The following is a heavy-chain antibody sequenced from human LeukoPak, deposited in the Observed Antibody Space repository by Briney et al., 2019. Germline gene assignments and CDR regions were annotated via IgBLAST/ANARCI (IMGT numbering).Heavy chain of an antibody. V-gene: IGHV4-59*08. J-gene: IGHJ4*02. CDR1: GGSISSDY. D-gene: IGHD3-10*01. CDR2: IYYSVTT. CDR3: ARHRVRGAPDY. Sequence: SETLSLTCTVSGGSISSDYWSWIRQPPGKGLKWIGDIYYSVTTKYNPSLKSRVTISVDTYKNQFSLRLSSVTAADTAVYYCARHRVRGAPDYWGQGTLVTVSS.